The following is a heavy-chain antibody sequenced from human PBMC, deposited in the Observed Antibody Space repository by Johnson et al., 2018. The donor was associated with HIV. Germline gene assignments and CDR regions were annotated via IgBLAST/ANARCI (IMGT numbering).Heavy chain of an antibody. Sequence: QVQLVESGGGVVQPGRSLRLSCAASGFTFSSYAMHWVRQAPGKGLEWVAVITYDGSNKYYADSVKGRFTISRDNAKNSLYLQINSLRAEDTAVYYCARRTVVTPGAFDIWGQGTMVTVSS. CDR1: GFTFSSYA. J-gene: IGHJ3*02. CDR3: ARRTVVTPGAFDI. V-gene: IGHV3-30-3*01. CDR2: ITYDGSNK. D-gene: IGHD4-23*01.